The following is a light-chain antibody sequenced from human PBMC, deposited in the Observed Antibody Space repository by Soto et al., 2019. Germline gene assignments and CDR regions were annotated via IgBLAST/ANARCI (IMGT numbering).Light chain of an antibody. Sequence: DIQMTQSPSTLSASVGDRVTITCRASQSISSWLAWYQQKPGKAPKLLIYDASSLESGGPSRFSGGGSGTELTLAISSRQPDDFATYYCQQYNSYSRTFGQGTKVEIK. V-gene: IGKV1-5*01. CDR1: QSISSW. CDR3: QQYNSYSRT. J-gene: IGKJ1*01. CDR2: DAS.